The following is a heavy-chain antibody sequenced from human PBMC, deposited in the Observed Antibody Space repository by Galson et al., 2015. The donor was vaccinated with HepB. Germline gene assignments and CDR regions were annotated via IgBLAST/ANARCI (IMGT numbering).Heavy chain of an antibody. Sequence: SLRLSCAASGFTFSSYAMSWVRQAPGKGLEWVSVISGSGGSTYYADSVKGRFTISRDNSRNTLYLQMNSLRVEDTAVYYCAKDASPPVVVRPRYNWFDPWGQGTLVTVSS. CDR3: AKDASPPVVVRPRYNWFDP. J-gene: IGHJ5*02. D-gene: IGHD2-15*01. CDR1: GFTFSSYA. CDR2: ISGSGGST. V-gene: IGHV3-23*01.